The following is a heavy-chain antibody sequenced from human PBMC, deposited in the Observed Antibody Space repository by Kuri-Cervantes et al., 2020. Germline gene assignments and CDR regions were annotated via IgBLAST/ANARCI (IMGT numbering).Heavy chain of an antibody. CDR3: ARGDTAMEFYYFDY. CDR2: IYYSGST. CDR1: GGSISSYY. D-gene: IGHD5-18*01. J-gene: IGHJ4*02. Sequence: SETLSLTCTVSGGSISSYYWSWIRQPPGKGLEWIGYIYYSGSTYYNPSLKSRVTISVDTSKNQFSLKLSSVTAADTAVYYCARGDTAMEFYYFDYWGQGTLVTVSS. V-gene: IGHV4-59*12.